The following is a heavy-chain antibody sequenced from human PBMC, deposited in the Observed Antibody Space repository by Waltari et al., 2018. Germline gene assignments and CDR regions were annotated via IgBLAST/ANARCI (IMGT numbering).Heavy chain of an antibody. V-gene: IGHV5-51*01. Sequence: EVQLVQSGAEVKKPGESLKISCKGSGYSFTSYWIGWVRQMPGKGLEWMEIIYPGDSDTRYSPSFQGQVNISADKSISNTYLQWSSLKASDTAMYYGARLPGRLVLNDAFDNWGQGTMVTVSS. D-gene: IGHD2-8*01. CDR1: GYSFTSYW. CDR2: IYPGDSDT. CDR3: ARLPGRLVLNDAFDN. J-gene: IGHJ3*02.